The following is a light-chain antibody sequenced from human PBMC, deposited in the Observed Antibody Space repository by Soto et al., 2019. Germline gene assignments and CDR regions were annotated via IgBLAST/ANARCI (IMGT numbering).Light chain of an antibody. CDR1: QSVNSN. CDR3: QQYNNCSPYT. V-gene: IGKV3-15*01. Sequence: EIVMTQSPATLSVSPGERATLSCRASQSVNSNLAWYQHKPGQAPRLLIYGASTRSTGIPARFSGSGSGTEFTLTISSLQSEDFAVYYCQQYNNCSPYTFGQGTKLEIK. J-gene: IGKJ2*01. CDR2: GAS.